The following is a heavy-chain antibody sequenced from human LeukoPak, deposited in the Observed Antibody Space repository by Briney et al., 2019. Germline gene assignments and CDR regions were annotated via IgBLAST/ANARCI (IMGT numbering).Heavy chain of an antibody. CDR1: GYTFTSYY. V-gene: IGHV1-46*01. D-gene: IGHD2-2*01. J-gene: IGHJ4*02. Sequence: ASVKVSCKASGYTFTSYYMHWVRQAPGQGLEWMGIINPSGGSTSYAQKFQGRVTMTRDMSTSTVYMELSSLRSEDTAVYYCARDQPPAGDGDLYFDYWGQGTLVTVSS. CDR2: INPSGGST. CDR3: ARDQPPAGDGDLYFDY.